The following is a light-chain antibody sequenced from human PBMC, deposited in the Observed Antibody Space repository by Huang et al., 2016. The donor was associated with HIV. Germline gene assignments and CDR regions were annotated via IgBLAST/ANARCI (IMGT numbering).Light chain of an antibody. J-gene: IGKJ4*01. V-gene: IGKV1-33*01. Sequence: DMQMTQSPSSLSASVGDRVTITCQASHDINNYLNWYQQKPGKTPKLLSYDASNLEIGVPSRFSGSGSGTEFTFTISSLQPEDIATYYCQQYGDIPLTFGGGTKVEIK. CDR1: HDINNY. CDR3: QQYGDIPLT. CDR2: DAS.